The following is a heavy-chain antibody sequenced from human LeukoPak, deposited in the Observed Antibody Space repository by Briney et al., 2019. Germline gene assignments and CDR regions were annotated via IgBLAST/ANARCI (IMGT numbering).Heavy chain of an antibody. D-gene: IGHD1-26*01. J-gene: IGHJ6*02. Sequence: GGSLRLSCAASGFTFSSYEMNWVRQAPGKGLEWVSYISSSGSTIYYVDSVKGRFTISRDNAKNSLYLQMNSLRAEDTAVYYCARDKSGSYLSYYYYYGMDVWGQGTTVTVSS. V-gene: IGHV3-48*03. CDR1: GFTFSSYE. CDR3: ARDKSGSYLSYYYYYGMDV. CDR2: ISSSGSTI.